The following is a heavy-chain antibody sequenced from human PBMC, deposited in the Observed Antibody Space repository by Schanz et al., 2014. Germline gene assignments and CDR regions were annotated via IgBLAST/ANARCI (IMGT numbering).Heavy chain of an antibody. Sequence: EVQLVESGGGLVQPGGSPRLSCAASGFTVSKNYMSWVRQAPGKGLEWVSIIYTDGSTYYADSVRDRFTISRDNSKNMLYLQINNLRAEDTAVYYCARGTDTAMEHRPFDYWGQGTLVTDSS. CDR3: ARGTDTAMEHRPFDY. CDR2: IYTDGST. CDR1: GFTVSKNY. D-gene: IGHD5-18*01. J-gene: IGHJ4*02. V-gene: IGHV3-66*01.